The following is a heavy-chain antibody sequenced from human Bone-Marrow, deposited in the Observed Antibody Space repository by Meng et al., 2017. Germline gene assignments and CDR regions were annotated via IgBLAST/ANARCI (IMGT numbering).Heavy chain of an antibody. D-gene: IGHD3-22*01. J-gene: IGHJ4*02. CDR3: ARAWNYYDSSGYYYYFDY. CDR1: GGTFSSYA. Sequence: RVASGAEVKKTGSSVKVSCKASGGTFSSYAISWVRQAPGQGLEWMGGIIPIFGTANYAQKFQGRVTITADKSTSTAYMELSSLRSEYTAVYYCARAWNYYDSSGYYYYFDYWGQGTLVTVSS. V-gene: IGHV1-69*06. CDR2: IIPIFGTA.